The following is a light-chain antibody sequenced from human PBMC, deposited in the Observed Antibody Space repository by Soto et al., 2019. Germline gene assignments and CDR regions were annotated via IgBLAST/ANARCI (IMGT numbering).Light chain of an antibody. J-gene: IGKJ2*01. CDR1: QSLTSSY. CDR2: DAS. V-gene: IGKV3-20*01. Sequence: EIVLTQSPGTLSLSPGERATLSCRASQSLTSSYLAWYQQKPGQAPRLLIHDASSRATVIPDRFSGSGSGTDFTLTISRLEPEDFAMYYCQQYESSPPSYTFGQGTKLEVK. CDR3: QQYESSPPSYT.